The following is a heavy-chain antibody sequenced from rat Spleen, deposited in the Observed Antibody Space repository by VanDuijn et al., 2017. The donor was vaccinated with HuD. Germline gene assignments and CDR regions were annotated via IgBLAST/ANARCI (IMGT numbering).Heavy chain of an antibody. V-gene: IGHV5-29*01. Sequence: EVLLVESGGGLVQPGRSMKLSCAASGFTFSNYGMAWVRQAPTKGLEWVATISYDGSSTYYRDSVKGRFTISRDNAKSTLYLQMDSLRSEDTATYYCARHGLGEDYWGQGVMVTVSS. CDR2: ISYDGSST. CDR3: ARHGLGEDY. J-gene: IGHJ2*01. CDR1: GFTFSNYG. D-gene: IGHD5-1*01.